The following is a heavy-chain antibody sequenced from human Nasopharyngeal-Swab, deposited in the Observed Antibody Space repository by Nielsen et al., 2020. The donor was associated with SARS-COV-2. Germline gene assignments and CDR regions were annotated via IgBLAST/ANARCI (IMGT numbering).Heavy chain of an antibody. J-gene: IGHJ4*02. CDR3: AKGSLWELLDY. Sequence: GESLKISCAASGFTFSSYWMSWVRQAPGKGLEWVANIKQDGSEKYYVDSVKGRFTISRDNAKNSLYLQMNSLRAEDTAVYYCAKGSLWELLDYWGQGTLVTVSS. CDR2: IKQDGSEK. CDR1: GFTFSSYW. V-gene: IGHV3-7*03. D-gene: IGHD1-26*01.